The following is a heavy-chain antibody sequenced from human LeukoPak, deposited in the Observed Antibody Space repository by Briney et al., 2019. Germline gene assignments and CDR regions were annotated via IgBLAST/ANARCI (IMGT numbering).Heavy chain of an antibody. J-gene: IGHJ4*02. CDR3: ARGGRAVAGTTMYYFDY. CDR2: MNPNSGNT. Sequence: ASVKVSCKASGYTFTSYDINWVRQATGQGLEWMGWMNPNSGNTGYAQKFQGRVTMTRNTSISTAYMELSSLRSEDTAVYYCARGGRAVAGTTMYYFDYWGQGTLVTVSS. CDR1: GYTFTSYD. D-gene: IGHD6-19*01. V-gene: IGHV1-8*01.